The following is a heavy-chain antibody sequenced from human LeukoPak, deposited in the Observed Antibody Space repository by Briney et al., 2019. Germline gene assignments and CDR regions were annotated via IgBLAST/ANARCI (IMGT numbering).Heavy chain of an antibody. V-gene: IGHV4-59*11. Sequence: SETLSLTCSVSGGSISSHYWSWIRQPPGKGLEWIGYISDSGSTDYNPSLKSRVTISVDTSKKQFSLKLSSVTAADTAVYYCAAQGRYSSGWRADYWGQGTLVTVSS. D-gene: IGHD6-19*01. CDR3: AAQGRYSSGWRADY. J-gene: IGHJ4*02. CDR2: ISDSGST. CDR1: GGSISSHY.